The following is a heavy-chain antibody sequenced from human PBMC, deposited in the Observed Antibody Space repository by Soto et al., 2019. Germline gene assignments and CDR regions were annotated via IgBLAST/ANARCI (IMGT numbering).Heavy chain of an antibody. J-gene: IGHJ6*02. V-gene: IGHV1-69*13. Sequence: GASVKVSCKASGGTFSSYAISWVRQAPGQGLGWMGGIIPIFGTANYAQKFQGRVTITADESTSTAYMELSSLRSEDTAVYYCARVIRAGYNHGRNYYYYRMDVWGQGTTVTVSS. CDR3: ARVIRAGYNHGRNYYYYRMDV. CDR2: IIPIFGTA. D-gene: IGHD5-12*01. CDR1: GGTFSSYA.